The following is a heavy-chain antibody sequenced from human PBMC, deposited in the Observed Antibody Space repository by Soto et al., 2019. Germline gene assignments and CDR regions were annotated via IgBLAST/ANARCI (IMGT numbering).Heavy chain of an antibody. Sequence: QVQLVESGGGVVQPGRSLRLSCAASGFTFSSYAMHWVRQAPGKGLEWVAVISYDGSNKYYADSVKGRFTISRDNSKNTLYLQMNSLRAEDTAVYYCAREAYGAADYWGQGTLVTVSS. CDR3: AREAYGAADY. CDR2: ISYDGSNK. V-gene: IGHV3-30-3*01. D-gene: IGHD4-17*01. J-gene: IGHJ4*02. CDR1: GFTFSSYA.